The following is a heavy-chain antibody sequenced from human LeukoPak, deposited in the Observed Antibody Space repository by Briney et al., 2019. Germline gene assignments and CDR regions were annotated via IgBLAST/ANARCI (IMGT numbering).Heavy chain of an antibody. CDR1: GYTFTSYY. J-gene: IGHJ3*02. CDR3: ARTPHYCSGGSCYFDVFDI. V-gene: IGHV1-18*01. Sequence: ASVKVSCKASGYTFTSYYITWVRQAPGQGLGWMGWIISYSDNPTYARNLQDRVTMTTDTSTSTAYMELRSLRSDDTAVYYCARTPHYCSGGSCYFDVFDIWGQGTMVTVSS. CDR2: IISYSDNP. D-gene: IGHD2-15*01.